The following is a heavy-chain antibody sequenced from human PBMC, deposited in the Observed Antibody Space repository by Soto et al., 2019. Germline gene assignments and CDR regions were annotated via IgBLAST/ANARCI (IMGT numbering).Heavy chain of an antibody. Sequence: GGSLRLSCAASGLTFRSYAMNWVRQAPGKGLEWVSVISGSGAGTYYADSVKGRFTISRDNAKNSLYLQMNSLRAEDTAVYYCASHPRDSSGYWYYFDYWGQGTLVTVSS. J-gene: IGHJ4*02. CDR3: ASHPRDSSGYWYYFDY. CDR1: GLTFRSYA. V-gene: IGHV3-23*01. D-gene: IGHD3-22*01. CDR2: ISGSGAGT.